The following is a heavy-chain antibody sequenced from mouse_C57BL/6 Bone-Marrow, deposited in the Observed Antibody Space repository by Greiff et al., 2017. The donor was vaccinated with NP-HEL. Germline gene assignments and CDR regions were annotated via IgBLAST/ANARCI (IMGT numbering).Heavy chain of an antibody. CDR3: ARRGSSGPFAY. CDR1: GYTFTSYW. Sequence: VKLQQPGAELVRPGSSVKLSCKASGYTFTSYWMHWVKQRPIQGLEWIGNIDPSDSETHYNQKFKDKATLTVDKSSSTAYMQLSSLTSEDSAVYYCARRGSSGPFAYWGQGTLVTVSA. CDR2: IDPSDSET. D-gene: IGHD3-2*02. J-gene: IGHJ3*01. V-gene: IGHV1-52*01.